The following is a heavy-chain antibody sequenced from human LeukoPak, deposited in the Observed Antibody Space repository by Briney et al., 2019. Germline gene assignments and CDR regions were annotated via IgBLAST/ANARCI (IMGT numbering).Heavy chain of an antibody. J-gene: IGHJ6*03. CDR1: GFTFSSYG. CDR2: ISASGGTT. CDR3: AKNGDRGAYCSGGSCYPYYYYYMDV. Sequence: GGTLRLSCAASGFTFSSYGISWVRQAPGKGLEWVSAISASGGTTYYADSVKGHFTISRDNSKNTLYLQMNSLSAEDTAVYYCAKNGDRGAYCSGGSCYPYYYYYMDVWGKGTTVTISS. D-gene: IGHD2-15*01. V-gene: IGHV3-23*01.